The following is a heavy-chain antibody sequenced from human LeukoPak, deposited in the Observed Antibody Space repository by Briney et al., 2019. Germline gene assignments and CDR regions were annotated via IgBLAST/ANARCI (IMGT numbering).Heavy chain of an antibody. CDR3: ARDSRGCSSTSCYSYGMDV. J-gene: IGHJ6*02. CDR2: IYYGGST. D-gene: IGHD2-2*01. Sequence: SETLSLTCTVPGGSISSGGYYWSWIRQHPGKGLEWIGYIYYGGSTYYNPSLKSRVTISVDTSKNQFSLKLSSVTAADTAVYYCARDSRGCSSTSCYSYGMDVWGQGTTVTVSS. V-gene: IGHV4-31*03. CDR1: GGSISSGGYY.